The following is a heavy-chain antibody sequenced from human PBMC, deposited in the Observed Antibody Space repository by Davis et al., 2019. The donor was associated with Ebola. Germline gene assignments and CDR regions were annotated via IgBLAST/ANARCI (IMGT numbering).Heavy chain of an antibody. D-gene: IGHD3-10*01. J-gene: IGHJ5*02. Sequence: PSETLSLTCAVYGGSFSGYYWSWIRQPPGKRLEWIGEINHSGSTNYNPSLKSRVTISVDTSKSQFSLKLSSVTAADTAVYYCAREGRGNWFDPWGQGTLVTVSS. CDR2: INHSGST. V-gene: IGHV4-34*01. CDR1: GGSFSGYY. CDR3: AREGRGNWFDP.